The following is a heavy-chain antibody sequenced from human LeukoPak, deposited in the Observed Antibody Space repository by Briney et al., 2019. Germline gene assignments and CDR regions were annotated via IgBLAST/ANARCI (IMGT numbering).Heavy chain of an antibody. CDR2: INSDGIST. CDR3: ARDGVRANWFDP. D-gene: IGHD3-10*01. CDR1: GFTFSSYW. V-gene: IGHV3-74*01. J-gene: IGHJ5*02. Sequence: GGSLRLSCAASGFTFSSYWMHGVRQAPGKGLVWVSRINSDGISTSYADSVKGRFTISRDNAKNTLYLQMNSLRAEDTAVYYCARDGVRANWFDPWGQGTLVTVSS.